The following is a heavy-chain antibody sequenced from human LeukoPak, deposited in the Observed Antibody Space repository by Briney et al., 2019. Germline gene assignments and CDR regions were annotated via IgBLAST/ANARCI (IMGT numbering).Heavy chain of an antibody. V-gene: IGHV4-34*01. J-gene: IGHJ4*02. CDR2: INHSGST. D-gene: IGHD3-16*01. CDR3: ARASSIMITFGGVTALPPYYFDY. Sequence: SETLSLTCAVYGGSFSGYYWSWIRQPPGKGLEWIGEINHSGSTNYNPSLKSRVTISVDTSKNQFSLKLSSVTAADTAVYYCARASSIMITFGGVTALPPYYFDYWGQGTLVTVSS. CDR1: GGSFSGYY.